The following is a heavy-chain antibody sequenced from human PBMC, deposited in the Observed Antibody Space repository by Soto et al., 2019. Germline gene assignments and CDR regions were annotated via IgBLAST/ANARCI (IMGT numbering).Heavy chain of an antibody. V-gene: IGHV4-4*02. CDR3: AIQLRSTYGMDV. Sequence: QVQLQEWGPGLVKPSGTLSLTCAVSGGSISSSNWWTWVRQPPGKGLEWIGEIYHSGSTNYNPSLKNQVTISVDKSKNQFSLKVTSVTAADTAVYYCAIQLRSTYGMDVWGQGTTVTVSS. J-gene: IGHJ6*02. CDR1: GGSISSSNW. CDR2: IYHSGST. D-gene: IGHD3-3*01.